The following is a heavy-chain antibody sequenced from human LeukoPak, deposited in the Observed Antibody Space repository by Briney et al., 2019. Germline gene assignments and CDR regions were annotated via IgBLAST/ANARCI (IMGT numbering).Heavy chain of an antibody. CDR3: ASPRSGYRYTFDY. CDR2: ISTSGST. V-gene: IGHV4-4*09. CDR1: AASISNYY. J-gene: IGHJ4*02. Sequence: PSETLSLTCAVSAASISNYYWSWIRQAPGKGLEWIGYISTSGSTNYNPSLKSRVSISLDTSKNRFSMNLNFVTAADTAVYYCASPRSGYRYTFDYWGQGALVTVSS. D-gene: IGHD3-22*01.